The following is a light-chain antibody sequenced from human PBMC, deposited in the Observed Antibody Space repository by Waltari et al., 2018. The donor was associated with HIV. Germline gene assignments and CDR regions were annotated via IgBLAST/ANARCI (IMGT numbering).Light chain of an antibody. CDR3: QSYDRSLSGYVV. Sequence: SLLTQPPSVSGAPGQRVTISCTGSSSNIGAGFVVHWYQQLPGTVPKLLIYGNSNRPSGVPHRFSGSKSGTSASLAITGLQAEDEADYYCQSYDRSLSGYVVFGGGTKLTVL. J-gene: IGLJ2*01. CDR2: GNS. V-gene: IGLV1-40*01. CDR1: SSNIGAGFV.